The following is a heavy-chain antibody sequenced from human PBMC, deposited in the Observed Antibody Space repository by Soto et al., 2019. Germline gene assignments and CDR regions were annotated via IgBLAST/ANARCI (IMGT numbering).Heavy chain of an antibody. J-gene: IGHJ4*02. CDR1: GFSLSTYVVG. CDR2: IYWYDDT. CDR3: AHRPGCSMAFDY. V-gene: IGHV2-5*01. D-gene: IGHD3-10*01. Sequence: QITLKESGPTLVKPTQTLTLTCNFAGFSLSTYVVGVGWIRRPPGKALEWLALIYWYDDTRFSPSLNSRLAITKDTSKSQVVLTMTHMDPVDTATYYCAHRPGCSMAFDYWGPGSLVTVSS.